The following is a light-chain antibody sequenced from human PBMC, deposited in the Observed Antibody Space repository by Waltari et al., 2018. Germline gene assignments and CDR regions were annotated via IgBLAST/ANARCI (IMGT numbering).Light chain of an antibody. Sequence: DVVMTQSPLSLPVTLGQPASISCRPIQSPVYSDGNIYLNWFQQRPGQSPRRLIYKVSRRDSGVPDRFSGSGSGTDFTLRISRVEAEDVGLYFCMQGTNWPQSFGQGTKLEIK. CDR3: MQGTNWPQS. CDR2: KVS. CDR1: QSPVYSDGNIY. V-gene: IGKV2-30*01. J-gene: IGKJ2*03.